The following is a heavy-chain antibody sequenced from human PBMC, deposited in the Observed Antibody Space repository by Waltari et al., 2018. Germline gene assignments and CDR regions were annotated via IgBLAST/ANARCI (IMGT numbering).Heavy chain of an antibody. CDR3: ARDGALYCYDSSGQYYFDY. CDR2: ISYDGSNK. D-gene: IGHD3-22*01. Sequence: QVRLVESGGGVVQPGRSLRLSCAASGFSFINYAMHWVRQAPGKGLEWVTVISYDGSNKYYADSVKGRFSISRDNSKNTLYLEMNSLGPEDTAVYYCARDGALYCYDSSGQYYFDYWGQGTLVTVSS. CDR1: GFSFINYA. V-gene: IGHV3-30-3*01. J-gene: IGHJ4*02.